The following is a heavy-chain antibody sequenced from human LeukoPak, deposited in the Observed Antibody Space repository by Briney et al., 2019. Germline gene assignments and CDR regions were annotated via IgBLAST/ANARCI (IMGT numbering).Heavy chain of an antibody. CDR2: ISGSGTST. V-gene: IGHV3-23*01. D-gene: IGHD5-18*01. CDR1: GFTFSSYA. CDR3: AKGGYSYDSFDY. Sequence: GGSLRLSCAASGFTFSSYAMSWVRQAPGKGLEWVSVISGSGTSTYYTDSVKGRFTISRDNSKNTLYLQMNSLRAEDTAVYYCAKGGYSYDSFDYWGQGTLVTVSS. J-gene: IGHJ4*02.